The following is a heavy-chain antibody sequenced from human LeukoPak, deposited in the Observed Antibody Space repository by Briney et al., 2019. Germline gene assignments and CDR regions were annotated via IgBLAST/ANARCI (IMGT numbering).Heavy chain of an antibody. Sequence: GRSLRLSCAASGFTFDDYAMHWARQAPGKGLEWVSGISWNSGSIGYADSVKGRFTISRDNAKNSLYLQMNSLRAEDTAVYYCARAQPNNWGQGTLVTVSS. V-gene: IGHV3-9*01. CDR3: ARAQPNN. CDR1: GFTFDDYA. CDR2: ISWNSGSI. J-gene: IGHJ4*02. D-gene: IGHD2-2*01.